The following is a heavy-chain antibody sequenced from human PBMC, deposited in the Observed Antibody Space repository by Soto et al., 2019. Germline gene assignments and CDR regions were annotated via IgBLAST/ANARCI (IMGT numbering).Heavy chain of an antibody. J-gene: IGHJ3*02. Sequence: GGSLILSCAASGFTVSSNYMSWVRQAPGKGLEWVSVIYSGGSTYYADSVKGRFTISRDNSKNTLYLQMNSLRAEDTAVYYCARDLADFAFGIWGQGTMVTGSS. CDR3: ARDLADFAFGI. CDR2: IYSGGST. CDR1: GFTVSSNY. V-gene: IGHV3-66*01.